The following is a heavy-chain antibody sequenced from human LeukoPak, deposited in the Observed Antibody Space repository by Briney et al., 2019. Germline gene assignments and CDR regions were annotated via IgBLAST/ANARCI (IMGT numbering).Heavy chain of an antibody. V-gene: IGHV1-69*06. J-gene: IGHJ6*03. D-gene: IGHD3-9*01. CDR3: AGVRVWEYFDWLLGREGYYYYMDV. CDR2: IIPMSDTA. CDR1: VGTFNSYA. Sequence: ASVKVSCKASVGTFNSYAISWVRQAPGQGLEWMGGIIPMSDTAHYPQKFRGRLTITADIPTSTVYMELSSLRSDDTAVYYCAGVRVWEYFDWLLGREGYYYYMDVWGKGTTVTVSS.